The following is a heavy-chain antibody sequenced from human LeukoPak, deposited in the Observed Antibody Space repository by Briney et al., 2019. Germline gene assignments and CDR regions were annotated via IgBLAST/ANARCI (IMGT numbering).Heavy chain of an antibody. V-gene: IGHV4-59*12. J-gene: IGHJ4*02. CDR2: IYYSGST. CDR1: CGSITSYY. D-gene: IGHD3-9*01. CDR3: ASWDRYGQPDY. Sequence: PSETLSLPCSVSCGSITSYYWSWIRPPPGKGLEWIGYIYYSGSTNYNPSLKSRVTISVDTSKNQFSLKLSSVTAADTAVYYWASWDRYGQPDYWGQGTLVTVSS.